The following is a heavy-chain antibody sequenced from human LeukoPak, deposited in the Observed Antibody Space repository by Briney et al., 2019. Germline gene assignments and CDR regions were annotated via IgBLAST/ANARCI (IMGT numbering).Heavy chain of an antibody. CDR3: AKDQYYGSGSYWFDY. D-gene: IGHD3-10*01. CDR1: GFTFSTYA. J-gene: IGHJ4*02. Sequence: PGGSLRLSCAASGFTFSTYAMSWVRQAPGKGLEWVSTISGSGGSTYYADSVKGRFTISRDNSRNTLYLQMNSLRAEDTAVYYCAKDQYYGSGSYWFDYWGQGTLVTVSS. CDR2: ISGSGGST. V-gene: IGHV3-23*01.